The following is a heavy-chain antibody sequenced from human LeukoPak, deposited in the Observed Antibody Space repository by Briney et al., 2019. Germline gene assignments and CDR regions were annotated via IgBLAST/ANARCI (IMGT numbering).Heavy chain of an antibody. Sequence: ASVKVSCKASGYTFTSYGISWVRQAPGQGLEWMGWISAYNGNTIYAQKLQGRVTMTTDTSTSTAYMELRSLRSDDTAVYYCARGFYYLEPSGPLDYWGQGTLVTVSS. CDR3: ARGFYYLEPSGPLDY. D-gene: IGHD1-1*01. V-gene: IGHV1-18*01. J-gene: IGHJ4*02. CDR1: GYTFTSYG. CDR2: ISAYNGNT.